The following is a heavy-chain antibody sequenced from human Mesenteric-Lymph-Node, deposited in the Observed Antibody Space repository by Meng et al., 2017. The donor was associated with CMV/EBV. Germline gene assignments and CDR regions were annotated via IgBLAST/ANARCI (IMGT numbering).Heavy chain of an antibody. V-gene: IGHV3-74*01. Sequence: GESLKISCAASGFTFSSYWMHWVRQAPGKGLVWVSRIKSDGSSANYADSVKGRFTISRDNAKNTLYLQMYSLRAEDTAVYYCAGSRYFYRGIGYPSLDFWGQGTLVTVSS. D-gene: IGHD3-10*01. CDR3: AGSRYFYRGIGYPSLDF. CDR1: GFTFSSYW. CDR2: IKSDGSSA. J-gene: IGHJ4*02.